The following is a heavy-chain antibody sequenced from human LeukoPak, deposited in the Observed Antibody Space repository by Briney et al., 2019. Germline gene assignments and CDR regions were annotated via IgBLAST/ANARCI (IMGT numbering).Heavy chain of an antibody. Sequence: GGSLRLSCAASGFTVSSNYMSWVRQAPGKGLEWVSVVYSGGSTYYADSVKGRFTISRHNSNNTLYLQMNNVRGEDTAIYYCTRGKEIFDYWGQGTLVIVSS. CDR2: VYSGGST. V-gene: IGHV3-53*04. CDR1: GFTVSSNY. CDR3: TRGKEIFDY. J-gene: IGHJ4*02.